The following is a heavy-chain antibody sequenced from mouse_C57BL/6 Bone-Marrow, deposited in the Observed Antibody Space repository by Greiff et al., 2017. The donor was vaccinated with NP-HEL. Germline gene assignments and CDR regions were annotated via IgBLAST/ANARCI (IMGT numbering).Heavy chain of an antibody. CDR2: INYDGSST. Sequence: EVNVVESEGGLVQPGSSMKLSCTASGFTFSDYYMAWVRQVPEKGLEWVANINYDGSSTYYLDSLKSRFIISRDNAKNILYLQMSSLKSEDTATYYCARDRGRTPYYYAMDYWGQGTSVTVSS. CDR3: ARDRGRTPYYYAMDY. D-gene: IGHD1-1*02. CDR1: GFTFSDYY. V-gene: IGHV5-16*01. J-gene: IGHJ4*01.